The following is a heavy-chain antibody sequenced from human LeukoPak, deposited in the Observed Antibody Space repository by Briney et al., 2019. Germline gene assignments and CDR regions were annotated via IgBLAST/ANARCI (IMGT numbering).Heavy chain of an antibody. Sequence: SETLSLTCTVPGGSISSYYWTGIRQPPGKGLEWIGYIYYSGSTSYNPSLKSRVTISVDTSKNQFSLKLSSVTAADTAVYYCARSGNSFDYWGQGTLVTVSS. J-gene: IGHJ4*02. V-gene: IGHV4-59*08. CDR3: ARSGNSFDY. CDR1: GGSISSYY. D-gene: IGHD3-10*01. CDR2: IYYSGST.